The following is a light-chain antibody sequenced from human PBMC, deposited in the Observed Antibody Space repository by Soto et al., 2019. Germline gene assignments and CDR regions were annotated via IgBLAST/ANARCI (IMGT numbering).Light chain of an antibody. V-gene: IGKV1-5*03. CDR3: QQYNTFIP. Sequence: DIQMPPSPSSLSSSVGDRVPITCQARQDIRHSLNWYQQKPGKAPKHLIYRASILENGVPLRFSGSGSGTEFTLTITSLEPDGFVTYCCQQYNTFIPCGGGTKG. J-gene: IGKJ4*01. CDR2: RAS. CDR1: QDIRHS.